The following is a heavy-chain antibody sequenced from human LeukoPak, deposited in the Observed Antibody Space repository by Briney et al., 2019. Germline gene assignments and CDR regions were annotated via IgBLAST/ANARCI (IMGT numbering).Heavy chain of an antibody. CDR1: GYTFTGYY. D-gene: IGHD6-19*01. V-gene: IGHV1-2*02. Sequence: ASVKVSCKASGYTFTGYYMHWVRQAPGQGLEWMGWINPNSGGTNYAQKFQGRVTMTRDTSISTAYMELSRLRSDDTAVYYCARDSSGWYYWFDPWGQGTLVTVSP. CDR3: ARDSSGWYYWFDP. J-gene: IGHJ5*02. CDR2: INPNSGGT.